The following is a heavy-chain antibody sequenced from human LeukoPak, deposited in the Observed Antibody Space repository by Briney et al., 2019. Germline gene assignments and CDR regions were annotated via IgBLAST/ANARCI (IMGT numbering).Heavy chain of an antibody. Sequence: GGSLRLSCAASGCPFSSYSMHWVRQAPGNGLEWAAVISNDGSHKYYADSVKGRFIISRDNSKNTLSLQMNTLRPDDTAVFYCARDPNRLADYGGDYFDHWGQGTLVTVSS. CDR1: GCPFSSYS. V-gene: IGHV3-30*04. CDR3: ARDPNRLADYGGDYFDH. CDR2: ISNDGSHK. J-gene: IGHJ4*02. D-gene: IGHD4-23*01.